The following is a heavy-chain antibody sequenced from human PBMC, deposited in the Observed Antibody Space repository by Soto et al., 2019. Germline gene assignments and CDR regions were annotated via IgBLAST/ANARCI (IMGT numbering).Heavy chain of an antibody. Sequence: SETLSLTCAVYGGSFSGYYWSWICQPPGKGLEWIGEINHSGSTNYNPSLKSRVTISVDTSKNQFSLKLSSVTAADTAVYYCARPTLGRAFDYWGQGTLVTVSS. CDR1: GGSFSGYY. J-gene: IGHJ4*02. CDR3: ARPTLGRAFDY. V-gene: IGHV4-34*01. CDR2: INHSGST. D-gene: IGHD6-6*01.